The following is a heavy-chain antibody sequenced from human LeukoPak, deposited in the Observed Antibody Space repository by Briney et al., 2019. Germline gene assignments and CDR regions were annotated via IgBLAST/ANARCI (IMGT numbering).Heavy chain of an antibody. CDR3: TKAPIVSCSGAFCYPFDS. CDR2: IYSGGST. Sequence: GGSLRLSCAASGFTVRNNYMSWVRQAPGKGLEWVSLIYSGGSTYHADSVKGRFTISRDNSKNTLFLQMNSLRAEDTAIYYCTKAPIVSCSGAFCYPFDSWGQGTLVTVSS. CDR1: GFTVRNNY. V-gene: IGHV3-53*01. D-gene: IGHD2-15*01. J-gene: IGHJ4*02.